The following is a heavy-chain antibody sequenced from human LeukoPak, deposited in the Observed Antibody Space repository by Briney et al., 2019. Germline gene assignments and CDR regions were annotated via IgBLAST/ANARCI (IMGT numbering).Heavy chain of an antibody. V-gene: IGHV1-46*01. D-gene: IGHD6-19*01. CDR1: GYTFTRYY. CDR3: ARSVAGTDFDY. CDR2: INPSGGNT. J-gene: IGHJ4*02. Sequence: ASVKVSCKASGYTFTRYYMHWVRQAPGQGLEWMGIINPSGGNTRYAQKFQGRVTMTRDTSTSTVYMDLSSLRSEDTAVYYCARSVAGTDFDYWGQGTLVTVSS.